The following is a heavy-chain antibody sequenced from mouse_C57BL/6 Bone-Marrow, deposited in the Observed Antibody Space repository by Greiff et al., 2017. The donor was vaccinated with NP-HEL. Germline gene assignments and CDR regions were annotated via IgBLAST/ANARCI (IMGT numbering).Heavy chain of an antibody. D-gene: IGHD1-1*01. J-gene: IGHJ3*01. CDR3: ARWDYYDSTMLAY. CDR2: IYPGSGST. CDR1: GYTFTSYW. V-gene: IGHV1-55*01. Sequence: QVQLQQPGAELVKPGASVKMSCKASGYTFTSYWITWVKQRPGQGLEWIGDIYPGSGSTNYNEKLKGKATLTVDTSYCTADMQLKSLTSEDTAVYYCARWDYYDSTMLAYGGQGTLVTVSA.